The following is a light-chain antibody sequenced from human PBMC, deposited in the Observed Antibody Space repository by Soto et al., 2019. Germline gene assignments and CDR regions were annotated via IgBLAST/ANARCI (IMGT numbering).Light chain of an antibody. Sequence: QSALTQPASVSGSPGQSITISCTGTNSDVGAYNYVSWYQQHPGKAPKLLIYDVNNRPSGVSNRFSGSKSGNTASLTISGLQAEDEADYYCSSYAISDSWVFGGGTKLTVL. CDR2: DVN. V-gene: IGLV2-14*03. J-gene: IGLJ3*02. CDR3: SSYAISDSWV. CDR1: NSDVGAYNY.